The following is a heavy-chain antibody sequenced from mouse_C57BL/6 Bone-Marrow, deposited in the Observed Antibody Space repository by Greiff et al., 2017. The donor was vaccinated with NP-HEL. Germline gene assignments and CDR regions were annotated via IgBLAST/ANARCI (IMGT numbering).Heavy chain of an antibody. CDR3: ARGGYYGGAMDY. CDR1: GYSITSGYY. Sequence: EVKLQESGPGLVKPSQSLSLTCSVTGYSITSGYYWNWIRQFPGNKLEWMGYISYDGSNNYNPSLKNRISITRDTSKNQFFLKLNSVTTEDTATYYCARGGYYGGAMDYWGQGTSVTVSS. CDR2: ISYDGSN. D-gene: IGHD2-3*01. J-gene: IGHJ4*01. V-gene: IGHV3-6*01.